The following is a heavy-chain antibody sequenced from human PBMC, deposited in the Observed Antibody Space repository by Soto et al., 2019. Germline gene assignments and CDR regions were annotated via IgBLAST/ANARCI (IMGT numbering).Heavy chain of an antibody. Sequence: AASVKVSCKASGYTFSSYAMHWVRQAPGQRLEWMGWINAGNGNRKYSQKFQGRVTITRDTSASTAYMELSSLRSEDTAVYYCARDFGGFDPWGQGTLVTVSS. V-gene: IGHV1-3*01. CDR2: INAGNGNR. J-gene: IGHJ5*02. CDR1: GYTFSSYA. CDR3: ARDFGGFDP. D-gene: IGHD3-3*01.